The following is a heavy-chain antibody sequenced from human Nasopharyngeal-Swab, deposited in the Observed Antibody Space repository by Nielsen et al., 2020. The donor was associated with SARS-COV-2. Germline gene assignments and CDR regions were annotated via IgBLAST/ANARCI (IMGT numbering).Heavy chain of an antibody. V-gene: IGHV1-8*01. CDR2: MNPNSGNT. D-gene: IGHD5-18*01. CDR3: VHSSSYYYGMDV. CDR1: GYTFTSYD. J-gene: IGHJ6*02. Sequence: ASVKVSCKASGYTFTSYDINWVRKATGQGLEWMGWMNPNSGNTGYAQKFQGRVTMTRNTSISTAYMELSSLRSEDTAVYYCVHSSSYYYGMDVWGQGTTVTVSS.